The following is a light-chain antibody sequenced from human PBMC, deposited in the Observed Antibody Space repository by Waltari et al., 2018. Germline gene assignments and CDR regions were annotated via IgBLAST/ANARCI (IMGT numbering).Light chain of an antibody. J-gene: IGLJ3*02. Sequence: QAEVTQEPSLTVSPGGTVTLTCGSSTGAVTSTHHPYWFLQKPGQVPRTLIYDPDTKPAWTPARFSGSLLGGKAALTLSGAQPEDEAVYYCLLSFYDIRAFGGGTKLTVL. CDR3: LLSFYDIRA. V-gene: IGLV7-46*01. CDR1: TGAVTSTHH. CDR2: DPD.